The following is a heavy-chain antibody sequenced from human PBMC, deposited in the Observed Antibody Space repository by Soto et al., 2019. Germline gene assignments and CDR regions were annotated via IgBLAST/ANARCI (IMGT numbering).Heavy chain of an antibody. CDR2: IYYSGST. V-gene: IGHV4-59*01. D-gene: IGHD2-15*01. CDR1: GGYIRTYY. Sequence: PSETLSLTCTVSGGYIRTYYWSWIRQPPGKGLEWIGHIYYSGSTNYNPSLNSRVTISVDTSKNQFSLRLTSVTAADTAVYYCARNDXSGHRYPFDYWGQGTLVTVSS. J-gene: IGHJ4*02. CDR3: ARNDXSGHRYPFDY.